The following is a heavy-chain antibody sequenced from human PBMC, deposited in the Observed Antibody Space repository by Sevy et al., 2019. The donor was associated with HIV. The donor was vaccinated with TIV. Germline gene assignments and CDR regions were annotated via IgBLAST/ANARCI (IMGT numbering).Heavy chain of an antibody. D-gene: IGHD4-4*01. CDR3: ARFPQGDYTNYFDS. Sequence: SGPTLVKPAQTLTLTCSFSGFSVNTSGVGVGWIRLPPGKALEWLAFIFWDDEKRYSPPLKNRLTITKDTSKNQVVLTMTNMDHVYTATYYCARFPQGDYTNYFDSWDQGSLVTVSS. CDR2: IFWDDEK. J-gene: IGHJ4*02. V-gene: IGHV2-5*02. CDR1: GFSVNTSGVG.